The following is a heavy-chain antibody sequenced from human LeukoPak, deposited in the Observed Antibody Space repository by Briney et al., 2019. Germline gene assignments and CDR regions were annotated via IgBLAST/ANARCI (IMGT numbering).Heavy chain of an antibody. CDR2: IIPILGIA. CDR1: GGTFSSYA. CDR3: AREYFGSSWPDYPRGVDY. J-gene: IGHJ4*02. D-gene: IGHD6-13*01. Sequence: ASVKVSCKASGGTFSSYAISWVRQAPGQGLEWMGRIIPILGIANYAQKFQGRVTITADKSTSTAYMELSSLRSEDTAVYYCAREYFGSSWPDYPRGVDYWGQGTLVTVSS. V-gene: IGHV1-69*04.